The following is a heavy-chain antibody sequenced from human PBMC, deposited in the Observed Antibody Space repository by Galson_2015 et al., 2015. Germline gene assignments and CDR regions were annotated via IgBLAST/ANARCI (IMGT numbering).Heavy chain of an antibody. V-gene: IGHV3-30*18. CDR2: ISYDGSNE. Sequence: LSFSSSFFPFPFSFLPFFFPSPGKGLEWVAVISYDGSNEHYADSVKGRFTISRDNSKNTLYLQMNSLRAGDTAVYYCAKDLGIAARYYYGMDVWGQGTTVTVSS. D-gene: IGHD6-6*01. J-gene: IGHJ6*02. CDR1: FFPFPFSF. CDR3: AKDLGIAARYYYGMDV.